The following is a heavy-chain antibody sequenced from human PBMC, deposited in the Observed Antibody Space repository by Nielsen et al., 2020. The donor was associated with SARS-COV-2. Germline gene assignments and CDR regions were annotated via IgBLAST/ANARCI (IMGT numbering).Heavy chain of an antibody. CDR1: GYTFTSYA. Sequence: ASVKVSCKASGYTFTSYAMHWVRQAPGQRLEWMGWINAGNGNTKYSQKFQGRVTITRDTSASTAYMELSSLRSEDTAVYYCARGDIVVVPAARNWFDPWGQGTLVTVSS. CDR2: INAGNGNT. CDR3: ARGDIVVVPAARNWFDP. J-gene: IGHJ5*02. D-gene: IGHD2-2*01. V-gene: IGHV1-3*01.